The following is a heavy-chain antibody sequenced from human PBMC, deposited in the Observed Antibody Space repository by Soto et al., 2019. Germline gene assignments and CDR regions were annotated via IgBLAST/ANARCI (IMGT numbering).Heavy chain of an antibody. CDR2: INHSGST. D-gene: IGHD4-17*01. J-gene: IGHJ6*03. CDR3: ARGGRTVTTDYYYYMDV. CDR1: GGSFSVYY. V-gene: IGHV4-34*01. Sequence: PSETLSLTCAVYGGSFSVYYWSWIRQPPGKGLEWIGEINHSGSTNYNPSLKSRVTISVDTSKNQFSLKLSSVTAADTAVYYCARGGRTVTTDYYYYMDVWGKGTTVTVSS.